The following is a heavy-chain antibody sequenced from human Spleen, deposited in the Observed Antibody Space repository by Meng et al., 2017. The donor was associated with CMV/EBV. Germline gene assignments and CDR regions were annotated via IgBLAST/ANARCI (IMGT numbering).Heavy chain of an antibody. CDR2: LIPILNIA. CDR1: GDTFSSYS. J-gene: IGHJ5*02. V-gene: IGHV1-69*02. D-gene: IGHD3-22*01. CDR3: ARSPSILVGHSEIDL. Sequence: SVKVSCKASGDTFSSYSLSWVRQAPGQGLEWMGTLIPILNIAEYARKFQGRVTITADKSSSTTYMELSSLRSDDTAVYYCARSPSILVGHSEIDLWGQGTLVTVSS.